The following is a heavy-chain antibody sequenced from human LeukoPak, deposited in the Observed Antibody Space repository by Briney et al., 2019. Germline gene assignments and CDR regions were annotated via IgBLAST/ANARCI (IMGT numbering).Heavy chain of an antibody. J-gene: IGHJ3*02. CDR1: GGSFSGYS. D-gene: IGHD3-9*01. CDR2: INHSGSTNYRPS. CDR3: AREGYYDILTGHIQGAFDI. V-gene: IGHV4-34*01. Sequence: SETLSLTCAVYGGSFSGYSWTWIRQPPGKGLEWIGEINHSGSTNYRPSNYNPSLKSRVTISGDTSKNQFSLNLISVTAADTAVYYCAREGYYDILTGHIQGAFDIWGQGTMVTVSS.